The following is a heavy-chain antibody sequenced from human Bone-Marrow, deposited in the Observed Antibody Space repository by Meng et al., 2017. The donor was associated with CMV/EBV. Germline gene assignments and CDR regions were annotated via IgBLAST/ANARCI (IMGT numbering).Heavy chain of an antibody. V-gene: IGHV1-69*05. CDR2: IIPIFGTA. CDR3: ARVSSQTGVVYYYYGMDV. J-gene: IGHJ6*02. CDR1: GGTFSSYA. Sequence: SVKVSCKASGGTFSSYAISWVRQAPGQGLEWMGGIIPIFGTANYAQKFQGRVTITTDESTSTAYMELSSLRSEDTAVYYCARVSSQTGVVYYYYGMDVWGQGTTVTVSS. D-gene: IGHD6-13*01.